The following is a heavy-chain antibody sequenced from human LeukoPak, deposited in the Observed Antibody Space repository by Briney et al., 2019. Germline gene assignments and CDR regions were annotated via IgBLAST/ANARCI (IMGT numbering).Heavy chain of an antibody. CDR2: LYHSGST. Sequence: KPSETLSLTCAVSGYSVSSGYWWGWIRQPPGKELEWIGSLYHSGSTYYNPSLKSRVTISVDTSKNQFSLKLSSVTAADTAVYYCARLYGSGSADYWGQGTLVTVSS. J-gene: IGHJ4*02. CDR3: ARLYGSGSADY. CDR1: GYSVSSGYW. D-gene: IGHD3-10*01. V-gene: IGHV4-38-2*01.